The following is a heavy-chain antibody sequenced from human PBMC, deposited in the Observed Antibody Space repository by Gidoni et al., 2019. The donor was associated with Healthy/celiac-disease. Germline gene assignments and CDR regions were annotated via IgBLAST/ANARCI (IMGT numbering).Heavy chain of an antibody. J-gene: IGHJ4*02. V-gene: IGHV3-9*01. CDR2: ISWNSGSI. Sequence: EVQLVESGGGLVQPGRSLRLSCAASGFTFDDYAMHWVRQAPGKGLEWVSGISWNSGSIGYADSVKGRFTISRDNAKNSLYLQMNSLRAEDTALYYCAKDMGPGAGYYYDSSGPGAFDYWGQGTLVTVSS. CDR1: GFTFDDYA. CDR3: AKDMGPGAGYYYDSSGPGAFDY. D-gene: IGHD3-22*01.